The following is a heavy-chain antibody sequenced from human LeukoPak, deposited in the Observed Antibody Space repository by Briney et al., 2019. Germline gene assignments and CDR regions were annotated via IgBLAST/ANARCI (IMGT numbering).Heavy chain of an antibody. J-gene: IGHJ4*02. D-gene: IGHD6-13*01. Sequence: GGSLRLSCEGSGSTFSSYAMHWVRQAPGKGLEWVAVTSYDGSKRYYADSVKGRFTISRDNSKNMLYLQMNSLRAEDTAVYYCASASGGAATGFYFDLWGQGTLVTVSS. CDR2: TSYDGSKR. CDR1: GSTFSSYA. CDR3: ASASGGAATGFYFDL. V-gene: IGHV3-30-3*01.